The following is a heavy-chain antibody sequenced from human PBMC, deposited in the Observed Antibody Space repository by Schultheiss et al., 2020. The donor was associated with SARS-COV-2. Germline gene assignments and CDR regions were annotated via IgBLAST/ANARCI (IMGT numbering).Heavy chain of an antibody. CDR2: IWYDGSNK. CDR1: GFTFSSYG. Sequence: GESLKISCAASGFTFSSYGMHWVRQAPGKGLEWVAVIWYDGSNKYYADSVKGRFTISRDNSKNTLYLQMNSLRAEDTAVYYCAREDIVVVPAATPLTSYYYYGMDVWGQGTTVTVSS. V-gene: IGHV3-33*01. J-gene: IGHJ6*02. CDR3: AREDIVVVPAATPLTSYYYYGMDV. D-gene: IGHD2-2*02.